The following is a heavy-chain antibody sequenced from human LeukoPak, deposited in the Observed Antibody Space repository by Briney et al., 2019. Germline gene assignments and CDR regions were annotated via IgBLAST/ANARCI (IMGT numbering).Heavy chain of an antibody. CDR3: ARARVQQWLPWVY. CDR1: GFTFNSFV. V-gene: IGHV3-7*03. CDR2: IKQDGSEK. Sequence: EGSLRLSCAASGFTFNSFVMSWVRQAPGKGLEWVANIKQDGSEKYYVDSVKGRFTISRDNAKNSLYLQMNSLRAEDTAVYYCARARVQQWLPWVYWGQGTLVTVSS. J-gene: IGHJ4*02. D-gene: IGHD6-19*01.